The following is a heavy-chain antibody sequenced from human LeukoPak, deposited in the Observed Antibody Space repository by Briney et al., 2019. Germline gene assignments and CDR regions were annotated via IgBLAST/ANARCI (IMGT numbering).Heavy chain of an antibody. V-gene: IGHV4-39*07. D-gene: IGHD6-6*01. Sequence: SETLSLTCTVSGGSISSSSYYWGWIRQPPGKGLEWIGSIYYSGSTYYNPSLKSRVTISVDTSKNQFSLKLSSVIAADTAVYYCARDPGYSSSGDYWGQGTLVTVSS. J-gene: IGHJ4*02. CDR1: GGSISSSSYY. CDR2: IYYSGST. CDR3: ARDPGYSSSGDY.